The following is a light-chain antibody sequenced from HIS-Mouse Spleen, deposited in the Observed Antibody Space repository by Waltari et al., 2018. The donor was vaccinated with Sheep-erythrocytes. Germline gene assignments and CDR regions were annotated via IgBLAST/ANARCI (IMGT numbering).Light chain of an antibody. V-gene: IGLV2-23*01. CDR1: SSDVGGYNL. CDR2: ECS. J-gene: IGLJ2*01. Sequence: QSALTQPRSVSGSPGQSVTISCTGTSSDVGGYNLVSWYQQNPGKAPKLMIYECSKRPSGFDNRFSGSKSGNTASLTISGLQAEDEADYYCCSYAGSSTLVFGGGTKLTVL. CDR3: CSYAGSSTLV.